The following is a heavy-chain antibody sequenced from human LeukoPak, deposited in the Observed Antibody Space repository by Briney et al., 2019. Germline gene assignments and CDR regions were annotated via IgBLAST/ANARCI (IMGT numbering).Heavy chain of an antibody. CDR1: GFTFSTYA. CDR3: AKDRARGGTTDFDY. V-gene: IGHV3-23*01. Sequence: PGGSLRPSCAASGFTFSTYAMSWVRQAPGKGLEWVSAISGSADSTYYADSVKGQFAISRDNSKNTLYLQMNSLRAEDTAVYFCAKDRARGGTTDFDYWGQGTLVTVSS. D-gene: IGHD1-7*01. J-gene: IGHJ4*02. CDR2: ISGSADST.